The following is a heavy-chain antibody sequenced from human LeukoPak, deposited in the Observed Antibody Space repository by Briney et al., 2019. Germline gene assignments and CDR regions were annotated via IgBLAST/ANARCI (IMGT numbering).Heavy chain of an antibody. D-gene: IGHD1-26*01. CDR1: GGSFSGYY. Sequence: PSETLSLTCTVYGGSFSGYYWSWIRQPPGKGLEWIGEINHSGSTNYNPSLKSRVTISVDTSKNQFSLKPSSVTAADTAMYYCARVQAEVGPGHWGQGTLVTVSS. CDR2: INHSGST. CDR3: ARVQAEVGPGH. J-gene: IGHJ4*02. V-gene: IGHV4-34*01.